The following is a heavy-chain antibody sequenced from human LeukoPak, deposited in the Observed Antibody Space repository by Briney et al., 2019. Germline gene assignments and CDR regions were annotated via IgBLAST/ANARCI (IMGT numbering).Heavy chain of an antibody. CDR1: GGSISSSSYY. CDR2: IYYSGST. CDR3: ASITMIVVVITVPWYFDL. J-gene: IGHJ2*01. V-gene: IGHV4-39*07. D-gene: IGHD3-22*01. Sequence: SETLSLTCTVSGGSISSSSYYWGWIRQPPGKGLEWIGSIYYSGSTYYNPSLKSRVTISVDTSTNQFSLKLSSVTAADTAVYYCASITMIVVVITVPWYFDLWGRGTLDTVSS.